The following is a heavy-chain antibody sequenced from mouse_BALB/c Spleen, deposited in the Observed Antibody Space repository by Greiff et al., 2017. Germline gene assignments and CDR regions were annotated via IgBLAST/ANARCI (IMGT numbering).Heavy chain of an antibody. Sequence: EVQLVESGGGLVQPGGSRKLSCAASGFTFSSFGMHWVRQAPEKGLEWVAYISSGSSTIYYADTVKGRFTISRDNPKNTLFLQMTSLRSEDTAMYYCRRQDGYGFFDYWGQGTTLTVSS. V-gene: IGHV5-17*02. D-gene: IGHD1-2*01. CDR1: GFTFSSFG. CDR2: ISSGSSTI. CDR3: RRQDGYGFFDY. J-gene: IGHJ2*01.